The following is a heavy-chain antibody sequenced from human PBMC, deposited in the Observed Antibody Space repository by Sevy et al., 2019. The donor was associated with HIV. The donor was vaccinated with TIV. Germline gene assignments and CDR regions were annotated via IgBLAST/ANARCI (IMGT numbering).Heavy chain of an antibody. CDR2: IHYSGST. Sequence: SETLSLTCTVSGSSINRGGYYWNWIRHHPGKGLEWIGYIHYSGSTYYNTSLKSRFTISLETSKNQFSLKVTSVTAADTAVYYCAGETEPGTIHWGQGALVTVSS. CDR1: GSSINRGGYY. V-gene: IGHV4-31*03. J-gene: IGHJ4*02. CDR3: AGETEPGTIH. D-gene: IGHD6-13*01.